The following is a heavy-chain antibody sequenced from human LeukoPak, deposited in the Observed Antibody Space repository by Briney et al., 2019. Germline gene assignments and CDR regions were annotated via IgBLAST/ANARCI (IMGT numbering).Heavy chain of an antibody. CDR3: AIADITMIVVVTQYAFDI. J-gene: IGHJ3*02. V-gene: IGHV3-23*01. CDR1: GFTFSSYA. Sequence: PGGSLRLSXAASGFTFSSYAMSWVRQAPGKGMEWISAISGSGGSTYYADSVKGRFTISRDNSKNTLYLQMNSLRAEDTAVYYCAIADITMIVVVTQYAFDIWGQGTMVTVSS. CDR2: ISGSGGST. D-gene: IGHD3-22*01.